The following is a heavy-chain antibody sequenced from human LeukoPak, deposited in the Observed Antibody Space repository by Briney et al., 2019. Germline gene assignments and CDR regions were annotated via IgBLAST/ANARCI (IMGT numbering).Heavy chain of an antibody. CDR1: GYTFTVYF. CDR3: ARLRYSSSWYYFDY. J-gene: IGHJ4*02. CDR2: INPSTGGT. D-gene: IGHD6-13*01. Sequence: ASVRVSCKASGYTFTVYFMHWVRQAPGQGLEWVAWINPSTGGTKYAQRLQGRVTLTLDMSISTAHMELSSLTSEDTAVYYCARLRYSSSWYYFDYWGQGSLVTVSS. V-gene: IGHV1-2*02.